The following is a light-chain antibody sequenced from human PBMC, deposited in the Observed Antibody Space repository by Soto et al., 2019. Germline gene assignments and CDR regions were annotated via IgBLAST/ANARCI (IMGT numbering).Light chain of an antibody. CDR3: QQYGRSPYT. CDR1: QSVSNNY. V-gene: IGKV3-20*01. Sequence: EIVLTQSPDTLSLSPGERATLSCRARQSVSNNYLAWYQQKPGQAPRLLIYEASRRPGGNPDKFSGSGSVTDFTLTINRLEPEDFAVYYCQQYGRSPYTFAQGTKLEI. CDR2: EAS. J-gene: IGKJ2*01.